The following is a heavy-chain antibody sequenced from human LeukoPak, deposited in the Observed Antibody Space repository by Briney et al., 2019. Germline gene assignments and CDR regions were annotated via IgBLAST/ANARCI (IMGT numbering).Heavy chain of an antibody. D-gene: IGHD3-10*01. Sequence: ASVKVSCKASGYTFTSYDINWVRQATGQGLEWMGWMNPNSGNTGYAQKFQGRGTMTRNTSISTAYMELSSLRSEDTAVYYCARTPFMVRGKTRKNLFRPWGQGTLVTVSS. CDR2: MNPNSGNT. CDR1: GYTFTSYD. CDR3: ARTPFMVRGKTRKNLFRP. V-gene: IGHV1-8*01. J-gene: IGHJ5*02.